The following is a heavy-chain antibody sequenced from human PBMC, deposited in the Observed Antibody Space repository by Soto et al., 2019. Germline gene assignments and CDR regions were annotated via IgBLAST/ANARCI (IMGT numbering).Heavy chain of an antibody. J-gene: IGHJ5*02. D-gene: IGHD6-19*01. CDR2: IIPIFGTG. Sequence: SVKVSCKASGGTFSSYAISWVRQATGQGLEWMGGIIPIFGTGNYAQKFPGRVTITADESTRTAYIELSSLRSEETAVYYCASGGLAVAGTSVWSDPRDQGIPVTVSS. CDR1: GGTFSSYA. CDR3: ASGGLAVAGTSVWSDP. V-gene: IGHV1-69*13.